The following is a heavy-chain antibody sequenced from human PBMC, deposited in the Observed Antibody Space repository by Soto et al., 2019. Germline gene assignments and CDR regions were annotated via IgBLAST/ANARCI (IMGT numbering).Heavy chain of an antibody. V-gene: IGHV4-30-2*01. J-gene: IGHJ5*02. CDR3: AREPDYGDYGGWFAP. Sequence: SETLSLTCAVSGGSISSGGYSWSWIRQPPGKGLEWIGYIYHSGSTYYNPSLKSRVTISVDRSKNQFSLKLSSVTAADTAVYYCAREPDYGDYGGWFAPCAQGTLVTVSS. D-gene: IGHD4-17*01. CDR2: IYHSGST. CDR1: GGSISSGGYS.